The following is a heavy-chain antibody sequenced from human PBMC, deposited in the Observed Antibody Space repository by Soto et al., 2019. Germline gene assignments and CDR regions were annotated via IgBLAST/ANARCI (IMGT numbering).Heavy chain of an antibody. CDR1: GGSVSSGSYY. V-gene: IGHV4-61*01. CDR3: GRGGGGYSSSYNPQDAFDI. D-gene: IGHD6-13*01. CDR2: IYYSGST. J-gene: IGHJ3*02. Sequence: PSETLSLTCTVSGGSVSSGSYYWSWIRQPPGKGLEWIGYIYYSGSTNYKHSLKSRVTKSVDTSKNQFSLKLSSVTAADTAVYFFGRGGGGYSSSYNPQDAFDIWGQGTMVTVSS.